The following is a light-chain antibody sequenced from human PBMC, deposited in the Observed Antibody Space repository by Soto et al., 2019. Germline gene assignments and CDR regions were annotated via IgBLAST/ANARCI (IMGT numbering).Light chain of an antibody. V-gene: IGKV3-15*01. CDR1: QSVSSN. CDR3: QQYNNWPPYT. J-gene: IGKJ2*01. Sequence: EIVMTQSPATLSGSPGERATLSCRASQSVSSNLAWYQQKPGQAPRLLIYGASTRATGIPARFGGSGSGTEFTLTISSLQSEDFAVYYCQQYNNWPPYTFGQGTKLEIK. CDR2: GAS.